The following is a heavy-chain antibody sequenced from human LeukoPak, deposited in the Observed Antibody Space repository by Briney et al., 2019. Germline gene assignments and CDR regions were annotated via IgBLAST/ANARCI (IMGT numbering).Heavy chain of an antibody. CDR2: IYYSGST. CDR1: GGSISSSSYY. CDR3: ASASSSSWEDYGDYVKGVYFDY. J-gene: IGHJ4*02. V-gene: IGHV4-39*01. D-gene: IGHD4-17*01. Sequence: PSETLSLTCAVYGGSISSSSYYWGWIRQPPGKGLEGIGSIYYSGSTYYNPSLKSRVTISVDTSKNQFSLKLSSVTAADTAVYYCASASSSSWEDYGDYVKGVYFDYRGQGTLVTVSS.